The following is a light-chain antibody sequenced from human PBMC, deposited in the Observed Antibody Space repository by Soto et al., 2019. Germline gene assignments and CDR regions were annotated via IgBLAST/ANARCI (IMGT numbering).Light chain of an antibody. Sequence: EIVLTQSPATLSLSPGERATLSCGASQSLSSSYLAWFQQKPGLAPRLLIYDASNRATGIPDRFSGSGSGTDFTLTISRLEPEDFAVYYCHQYGGSPFTFGPGTKVDIK. V-gene: IGKV3D-20*01. J-gene: IGKJ3*01. CDR1: QSLSSSY. CDR2: DAS. CDR3: HQYGGSPFT.